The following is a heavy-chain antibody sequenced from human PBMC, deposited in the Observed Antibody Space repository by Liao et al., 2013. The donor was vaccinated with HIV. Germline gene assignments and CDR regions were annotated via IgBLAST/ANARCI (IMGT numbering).Heavy chain of an antibody. CDR3: ARGGRRALLGGFPQRY. D-gene: IGHD2-15*01. CDR2: INHSGST. J-gene: IGHJ4*02. V-gene: IGHV4-59*12. CDR1: GGSLSSYS. Sequence: QVQLQESGPGLVKPSETLSLTCTVSGGSLSSYSWSWIRQAPGKGLEWIGEINHSGSTNYNPSLKSRVTISVDTSKNQFSLKLSSVTAADTAVYYCARGGRRALLGGFPQRYWGQGTLVTVSS.